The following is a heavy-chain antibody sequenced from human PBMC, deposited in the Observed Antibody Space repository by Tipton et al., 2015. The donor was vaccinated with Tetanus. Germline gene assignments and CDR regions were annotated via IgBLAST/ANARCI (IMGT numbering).Heavy chain of an antibody. CDR2: IYYSGDT. CDR1: GASISSGGYF. Sequence: TLSLTCSVSGASISSGGYFWNWIRQQPGKGPEWIGYIYYSGDTFYNPSLKSRVTISVDTSKNQFSLNLRSVTAADTAVYYCARQQPGIYYYVVDHWSQGTLVTV. V-gene: IGHV4-31*03. J-gene: IGHJ4*02. CDR3: ARQQPGIYYYVVDH. D-gene: IGHD3-22*01.